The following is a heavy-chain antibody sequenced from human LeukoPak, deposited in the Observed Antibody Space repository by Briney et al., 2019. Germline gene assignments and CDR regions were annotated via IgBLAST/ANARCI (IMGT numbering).Heavy chain of an antibody. Sequence: SETLSLTCAVSGGSFSGYSWSWIRQPPGKGLEWIGEINHSGSTNYNPSLKSRVTISVDTSKNQFSLKLSSVTAADTAVYYCARLPGSHSSGYYFALKDYWGQGTLVTVSS. J-gene: IGHJ4*02. CDR3: ARLPGSHSSGYYFALKDY. CDR1: GGSFSGYS. D-gene: IGHD3-22*01. V-gene: IGHV4-34*01. CDR2: INHSGST.